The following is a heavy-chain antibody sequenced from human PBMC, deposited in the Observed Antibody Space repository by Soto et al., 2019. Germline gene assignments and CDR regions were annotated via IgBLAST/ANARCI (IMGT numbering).Heavy chain of an antibody. CDR3: ARGPISALYVVGAPYFDY. V-gene: IGHV4-61*08. CDR1: GGSISSSAFY. CDR2: IYYSGST. D-gene: IGHD1-26*01. Sequence: PSETLSLTCTVSGGSISSSAFYWGWIRQPPGKGLEWIGYIYYSGSTNYNPSLKSRVTISVDTSKNQFSLKLSSVTAADTAVYYCARGPISALYVVGAPYFDYWGLGTLVTVSS. J-gene: IGHJ4*02.